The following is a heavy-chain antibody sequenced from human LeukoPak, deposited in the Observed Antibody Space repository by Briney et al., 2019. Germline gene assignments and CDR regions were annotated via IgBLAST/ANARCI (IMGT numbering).Heavy chain of an antibody. CDR1: GGSVSSGSYC. CDR3: ARDGYNSIVDY. D-gene: IGHD5-24*01. CDR2: IYYSGST. Sequence: SETLSLTCTVSGGSVSSGSYCWSWIRPPPGKGLEWIGYIYYSGSTNYNPSLKSRVTISVDTSKNQFSLKLSSVTAADTAVYYCARDGYNSIVDYWGQGTLVTVSS. J-gene: IGHJ4*02. V-gene: IGHV4-61*01.